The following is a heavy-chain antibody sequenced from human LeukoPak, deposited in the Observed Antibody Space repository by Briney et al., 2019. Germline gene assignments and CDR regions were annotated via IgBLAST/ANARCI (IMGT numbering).Heavy chain of an antibody. CDR3: ARDQSAYYDFGGRYYFDY. D-gene: IGHD3-3*01. CDR1: GFTFSTHW. CDR2: IDTDGSSI. J-gene: IGHJ4*02. Sequence: GGSLRLSCAASGFTFSTHWMHWVRQAPGKGLVWVSRIDTDGSSITYADSVKGRFTISRDNAKNTLYLQMNSLRAEDTAVYYCARDQSAYYDFGGRYYFDYWGQGTLVTVSS. V-gene: IGHV3-74*01.